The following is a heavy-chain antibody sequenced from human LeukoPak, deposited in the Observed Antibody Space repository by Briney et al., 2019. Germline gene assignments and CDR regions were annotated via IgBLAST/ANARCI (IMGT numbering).Heavy chain of an antibody. CDR3: ARGSMTMIVVAASGPDY. D-gene: IGHD3-22*01. CDR2: INPNSGGT. Sequence: ASVKVSCKASGYTFTGYYMHWVRQAPGQGLEWMGRINPNSGGTNYAQKFQGRVIMTRDTSISTAYMELSRLRSDDTAVYYCARGSMTMIVVAASGPDYWGQGTLVTVSS. CDR1: GYTFTGYY. J-gene: IGHJ4*02. V-gene: IGHV1-2*06.